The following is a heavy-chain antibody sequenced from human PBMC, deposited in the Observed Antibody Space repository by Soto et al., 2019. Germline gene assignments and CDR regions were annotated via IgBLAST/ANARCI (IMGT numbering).Heavy chain of an antibody. Sequence: SETLSLTGTVSGGSISSYYGSWIRQPPGKGLEWIGYIYYSGSTNYNPSLKSRVTISVDTSKNQFSLKLSSVTAADTAVYYCARDPDSGSDSGLFDSWGQGTLVTVSS. CDR3: ARDPDSGSDSGLFDS. CDR1: GGSISSYY. CDR2: IYYSGST. J-gene: IGHJ4*02. D-gene: IGHD5-12*01. V-gene: IGHV4-59*01.